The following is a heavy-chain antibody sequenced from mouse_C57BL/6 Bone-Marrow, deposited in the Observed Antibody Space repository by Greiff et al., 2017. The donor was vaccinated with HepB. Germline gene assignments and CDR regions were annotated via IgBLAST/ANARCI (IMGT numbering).Heavy chain of an antibody. CDR1: GFTFSDYY. V-gene: IGHV5-12*01. Sequence: EVKLMESGGGLVQPGGSLKLSCAASGFTFSDYYMYWVRQTPEKRLEWVAYISNGGGSTYYPDTVKGRFTISRDNAKNTLYLQMSRLKSEDTAMYYCARQGVLSYDGYYDFDYWGQGTTLTVSS. CDR2: ISNGGGST. CDR3: ARQGVLSYDGYYDFDY. D-gene: IGHD2-3*01. J-gene: IGHJ2*01.